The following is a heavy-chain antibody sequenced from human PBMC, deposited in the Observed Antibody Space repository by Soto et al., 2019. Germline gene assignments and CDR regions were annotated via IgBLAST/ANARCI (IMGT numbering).Heavy chain of an antibody. V-gene: IGHV4-59*01. CDR1: GGSISSYY. D-gene: IGHD3-22*01. Sequence: SETLSLTCTVSGGSISSYYWSWIRQPPGKGLEWIGYIYYSGSTNYNPSLKSRVTISVDTSKNQFSLKLSSVTAADTAVYYCARAYYHDSTAGDYYYGMDVWGQGTTVTVSS. CDR2: IYYSGST. J-gene: IGHJ6*02. CDR3: ARAYYHDSTAGDYYYGMDV.